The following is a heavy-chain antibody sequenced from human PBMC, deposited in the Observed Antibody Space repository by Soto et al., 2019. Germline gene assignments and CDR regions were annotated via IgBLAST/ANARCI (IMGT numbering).Heavy chain of an antibody. CDR2: IYYSGST. D-gene: IGHD6-13*01. CDR1: GGSISSYC. J-gene: IGHJ5*02. CDR3: ARGIAAAGGWFAP. Sequence: SETLSRTCTVSGGSISSYCWSWIRQPPGKGLEWIVYIYYSGSTNYNPSLKSRVTISVDTSKDQFSLKLSSVTAADTAVYYCARGIAAAGGWFAPWGQGTLVTVSS. V-gene: IGHV4-59*01.